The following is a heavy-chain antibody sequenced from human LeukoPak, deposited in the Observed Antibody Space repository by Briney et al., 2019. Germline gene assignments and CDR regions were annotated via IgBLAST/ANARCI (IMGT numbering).Heavy chain of an antibody. J-gene: IGHJ4*02. D-gene: IGHD3-3*01. CDR2: MNPNSGNT. CDR3: ARAKYDFWSGQVWTFDY. Sequence: ASVKVSCKASGYTFSSYDINWVRQATGQGLEWMGWMNPNSGNTGYAQKFQGRVIMTRNTSISTAYMELSSLRSEDTAVYYCARAKYDFWSGQVWTFDYWGQGTLVTVSS. V-gene: IGHV1-8*01. CDR1: GYTFSSYD.